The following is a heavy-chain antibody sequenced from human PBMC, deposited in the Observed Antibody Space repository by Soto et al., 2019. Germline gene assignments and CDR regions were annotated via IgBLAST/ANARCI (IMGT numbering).Heavy chain of an antibody. CDR3: AIQVYSGSHYAFDY. D-gene: IGHD1-26*01. CDR1: GGSISGYY. Sequence: QVQLQESGPGLVKPSETLSLTCTVSGGSISGYYWSWIRQPPGKGLEWIGYIFYCGSTIYNPSLKRRVAIAVHPSKNHFSLKLSSVTAADTAVYYCAIQVYSGSHYAFDYWGQGTLVTVSS. CDR2: IFYCGST. J-gene: IGHJ4*02. V-gene: IGHV4-59*08.